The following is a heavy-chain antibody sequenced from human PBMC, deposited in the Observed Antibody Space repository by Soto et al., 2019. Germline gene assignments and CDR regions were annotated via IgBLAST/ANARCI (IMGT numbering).Heavy chain of an antibody. J-gene: IGHJ4*02. Sequence: QVQLVESGGGVVQPGTSLTLSCSASGFIFSNYGMHWVRQAPGKGLEWVSIISYDGSRKHYVDSVKGRFTISRDNSKNTLELQMNSLRAEDTSVYYCAKAIHPGRDTYHYGADYWGQGTLVAVSS. D-gene: IGHD5-12*01. CDR3: AKAIHPGRDTYHYGADY. CDR2: ISYDGSRK. V-gene: IGHV3-30*18. CDR1: GFIFSNYG.